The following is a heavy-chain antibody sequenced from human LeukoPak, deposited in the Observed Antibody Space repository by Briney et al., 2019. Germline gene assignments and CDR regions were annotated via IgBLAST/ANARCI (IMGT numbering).Heavy chain of an antibody. V-gene: IGHV1-8*02. CDR2: MNPNSGNT. CDR3: AREERSGSPLHH. CDR1: GGTFSSYA. J-gene: IGHJ5*02. D-gene: IGHD3-10*01. Sequence: ASVKVSCKASGGTFSSYAISWVRQAPGQGLEWMGWMNPNSGNTGYAQKFQGRVTMTRNTSISTAYMELSSLRSEDTAVYYCAREERSGSPLHHWGQGTLVTVSS.